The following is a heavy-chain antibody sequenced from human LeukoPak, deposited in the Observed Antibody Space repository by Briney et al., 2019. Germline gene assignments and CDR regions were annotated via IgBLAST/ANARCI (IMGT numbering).Heavy chain of an antibody. CDR3: ATGTGAPAAMPLDI. V-gene: IGHV1-24*01. CDR2: FDPEDGET. CDR1: GYTLTELS. D-gene: IGHD2-2*01. J-gene: IGHJ3*02. Sequence: ASVKVSCKVSGYTLTELSMHWVRQAPGKGLEWMGGFDPEDGETIYAQKFQGRVTMTEGTSTDTAYMELSSLRSEDTAVYYCATGTGAPAAMPLDIWGQGTMVTVSS.